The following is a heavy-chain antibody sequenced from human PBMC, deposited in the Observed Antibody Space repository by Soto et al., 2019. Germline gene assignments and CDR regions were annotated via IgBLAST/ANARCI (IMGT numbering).Heavy chain of an antibody. V-gene: IGHV3-73*01. D-gene: IGHD3-3*01. CDR3: TRPPQPDFWSGSRPGPFDP. CDR2: IRSKANSYAT. CDR1: GFTFSGSA. J-gene: IGHJ5*02. Sequence: PGESLKISCAASGFTFSGSAMHWVRQASGKGLEWVGRIRSKANSYATAYAASVKGRFTISRDDSKNTAYLQMNSLKTEDTAVYYCTRPPQPDFWSGSRPGPFDPWGQGTLVTVSS.